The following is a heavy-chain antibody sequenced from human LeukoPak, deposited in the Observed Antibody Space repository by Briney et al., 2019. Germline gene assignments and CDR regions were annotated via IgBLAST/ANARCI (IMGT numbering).Heavy chain of an antibody. V-gene: IGHV4-39*01. CDR1: GGSISSSSYY. CDR2: IYYSGST. Sequence: PSETLSLTCTVSGGSISSSSYYWGWIRQPPGKGLEWIGSIYYSGSTYYNPSLKSRVTISVDTSKNQFSLKLSSVTAADTAVYYCERIDCSGGSCPNHDAFDIWGQGTMVTVSS. D-gene: IGHD2-15*01. CDR3: ERIDCSGGSCPNHDAFDI. J-gene: IGHJ3*02.